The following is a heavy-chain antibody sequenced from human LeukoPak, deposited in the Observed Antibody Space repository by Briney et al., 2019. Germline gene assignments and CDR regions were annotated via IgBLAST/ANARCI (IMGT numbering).Heavy chain of an antibody. D-gene: IGHD2-15*01. V-gene: IGHV1-69*13. J-gene: IGHJ5*02. CDR1: GGTFSSYP. CDR2: ITPIFGAA. Sequence: ASVKVSCKASGGTFSSYPFTWVRQAPGQGLEWMGEITPIFGAANYAQTFQGRVTITADESTSTAYMGLSRLRSDDTAVYYCARVGVVVAARNWFDPWGQGTLVTVSS. CDR3: ARVGVVVAARNWFDP.